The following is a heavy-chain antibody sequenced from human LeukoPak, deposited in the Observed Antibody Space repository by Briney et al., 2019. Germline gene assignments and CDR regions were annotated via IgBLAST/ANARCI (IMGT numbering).Heavy chain of an antibody. CDR2: ISYDGSNK. Sequence: TGGSLRLSCAASGFTFSSYGMHWVRQAPGKGLEWVAVISYDGSNKYYADSVKGRFTISRDNSKNTLYLQMNSLRAEDTAVYYCATSWNTGTLRSGWGQGTLVTVSS. V-gene: IGHV3-30*03. CDR1: GFTFSSYG. J-gene: IGHJ4*02. D-gene: IGHD4-11*01. CDR3: ATSWNTGTLRSG.